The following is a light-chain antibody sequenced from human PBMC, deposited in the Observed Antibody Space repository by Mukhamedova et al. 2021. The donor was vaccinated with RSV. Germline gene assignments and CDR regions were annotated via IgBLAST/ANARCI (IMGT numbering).Light chain of an antibody. Sequence: WYQRRVHGEVPQLLIYAASTLHSGVPSRFGGSGSGTDFTLTISSLQPEDVATYYCQNYNSVPRAFGQGTKVEIK. CDR3: QNYNSVPRA. J-gene: IGKJ1*01. V-gene: IGKV1-27*01. CDR2: AAS.